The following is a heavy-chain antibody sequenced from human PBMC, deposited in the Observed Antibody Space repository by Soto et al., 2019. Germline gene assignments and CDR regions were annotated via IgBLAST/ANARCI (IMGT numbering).Heavy chain of an antibody. CDR1: GFTFSSYG. Sequence: GGSLRLSCAASGFTFSSYGMHWVRQAPGKGLEWVAVISYDGSNKYYADSVKGRFTISRDNSKNTLYLQMNSLRAEDTAVYYCAKGESPYGLRPYYYYYGMDVWGQGTTVTVSS. J-gene: IGHJ6*02. V-gene: IGHV3-30*18. CDR2: ISYDGSNK. D-gene: IGHD5-12*01. CDR3: AKGESPYGLRPYYYYYGMDV.